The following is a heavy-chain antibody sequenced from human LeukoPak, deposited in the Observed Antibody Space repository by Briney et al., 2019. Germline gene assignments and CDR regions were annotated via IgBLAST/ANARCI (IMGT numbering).Heavy chain of an antibody. D-gene: IGHD3-9*01. CDR1: GGSISSGSYY. J-gene: IGHJ4*02. V-gene: IGHV4-61*02. CDR2: IYTSGST. CDR3: VGIYDILTGYTPYFDY. Sequence: PSQTLSLTCTVSGGSISSGSYYWSWIRQPAGKGLEWIGRIYTSGSTNYNPSLKSRVTISVDTSKNQFSLKLSSVTAADTAVYYCVGIYDILTGYTPYFDYWGQGTLVTVSS.